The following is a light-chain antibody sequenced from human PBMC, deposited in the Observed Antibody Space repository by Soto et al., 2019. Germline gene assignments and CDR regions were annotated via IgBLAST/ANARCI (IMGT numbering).Light chain of an antibody. J-gene: IGKJ2*01. V-gene: IGKV3-11*01. CDR3: QQRSNWPRT. Sequence: EIVLTQSPATLSLSPGERATLSCRASQSVSSYLAWYQQKPGQAPRLLIYDASNRATGIPARFSSSGSGTDFTLTISSLEPEDFAVYDCQQRSNWPRTFGQGTKREIK. CDR2: DAS. CDR1: QSVSSY.